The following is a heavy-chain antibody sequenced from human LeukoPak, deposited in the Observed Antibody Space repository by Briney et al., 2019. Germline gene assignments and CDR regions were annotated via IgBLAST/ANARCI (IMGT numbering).Heavy chain of an antibody. CDR3: ARGPTVTFNYHYGMDV. D-gene: IGHD4-17*01. CDR1: GFTFSDHY. Sequence: GGTLRLSCATSGFTFSDHYMDWVRQAPGKGLEWVARTRTKAKDYTTEYAASVKGRFTVSRDESMHSLYLQMNSLKTEDTAVYYCARGPTVTFNYHYGMDVWGQGTTVTVSS. V-gene: IGHV3-72*01. J-gene: IGHJ6*02. CDR2: TRTKAKDYTT.